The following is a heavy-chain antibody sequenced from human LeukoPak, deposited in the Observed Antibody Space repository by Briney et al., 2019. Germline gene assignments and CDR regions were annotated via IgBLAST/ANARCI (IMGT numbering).Heavy chain of an antibody. V-gene: IGHV4-34*01. J-gene: IGHJ3*02. CDR1: GGSFSGYY. CDR3: AISTGRDDAFDI. D-gene: IGHD1-1*01. Sequence: PSETLSLTCAVYGGSFSGYYWSWIRQPPGKGLEWIGEINHSGSPNYNPSLKSRVTISVDTSKNQFSLKLSTVTAADTAVYYCAISTGRDDAFDIWGQGTMVTVSS. CDR2: INHSGSP.